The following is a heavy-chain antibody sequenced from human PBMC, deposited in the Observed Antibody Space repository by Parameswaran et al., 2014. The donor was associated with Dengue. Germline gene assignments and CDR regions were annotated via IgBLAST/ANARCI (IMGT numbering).Heavy chain of an antibody. J-gene: IGHJ4*02. D-gene: IGHD3-22*01. CDR3: ARGDTMIVVVFDY. V-gene: IGHV4-39*01. Sequence: WIRQPQEGLEWIGSIYYSGSTYYNPSLKSRVTISVDTSKNQFSLKLSSVTAADTAVYYCARGDTMIVVVFDYWGQGTLVTVSS. CDR2: IYYSGST.